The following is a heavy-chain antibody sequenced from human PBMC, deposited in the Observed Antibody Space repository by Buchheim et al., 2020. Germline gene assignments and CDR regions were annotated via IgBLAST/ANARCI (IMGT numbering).Heavy chain of an antibody. CDR1: GGSFSGYY. CDR2: INHSGST. V-gene: IGHV4-34*01. Sequence: QVQLQQWGAGLLKPSETLSLTCSVYGGSFSGYYWSWIRQPPVKVLEWIGEINHSGSTNYNPSLNILVTISLNTSKNQFSLKLSSVTAADTAVYYCARGATLDYWGQGTL. CDR3: ARGATLDY. J-gene: IGHJ4*02.